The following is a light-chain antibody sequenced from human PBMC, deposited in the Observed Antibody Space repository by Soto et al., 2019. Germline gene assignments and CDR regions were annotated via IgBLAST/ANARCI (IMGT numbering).Light chain of an antibody. J-gene: IGLJ2*01. Sequence: QSALTQPPSASGSPGQSVAISFTGTSSDVGGYNYVSWYQHHPGKGPKLVIYEVSKRPSGVPDRFSGSKSGNTASLTVSGLQAEDEADYYCSSFAGTNTIVGGGTKLTVL. CDR3: SSFAGTNTI. CDR1: SSDVGGYNY. CDR2: EVS. V-gene: IGLV2-8*01.